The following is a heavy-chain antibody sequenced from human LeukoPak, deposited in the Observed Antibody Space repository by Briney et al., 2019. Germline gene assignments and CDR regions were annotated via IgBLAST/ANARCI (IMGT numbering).Heavy chain of an antibody. D-gene: IGHD6-13*01. Sequence: KTSETLSLTCTVSGDSISSYYWSWIRQPAGKGLEWVGRIFTTGSTTYNPSLKSRITMSVETSKNQFSLTLTSVTAADTAVYYCAKVRRWYDTRAGALYWYFDLWGRGTLVTVSS. V-gene: IGHV4-4*07. CDR2: IFTTGST. J-gene: IGHJ2*01. CDR3: AKVRRWYDTRAGALYWYFDL. CDR1: GDSISSYY.